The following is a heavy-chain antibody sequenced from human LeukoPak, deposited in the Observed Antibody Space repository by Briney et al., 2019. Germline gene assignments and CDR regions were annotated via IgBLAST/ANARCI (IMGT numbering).Heavy chain of an antibody. Sequence: SETLSLTCAVSGYSISSGYFWGWIRRPPGKGREWIGTIYHSGSTYHNPSLKRRVTISVDTSKNQFSLKLSSVTAADTAVYYCARAVQGIAVATNWFDPWGQGALVTVSS. CDR3: ARAVQGIAVATNWFDP. CDR1: GYSISSGYF. V-gene: IGHV4-38-2*01. J-gene: IGHJ5*02. CDR2: IYHSGST. D-gene: IGHD6-19*01.